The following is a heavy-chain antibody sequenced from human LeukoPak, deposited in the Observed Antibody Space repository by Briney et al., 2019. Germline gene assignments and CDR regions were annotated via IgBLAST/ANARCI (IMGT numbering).Heavy chain of an antibody. J-gene: IGHJ3*02. V-gene: IGHV4-59*01. Sequence: PSETLSLTCTVSGGSISSYYWSWIRQPPGKGLEWIGYIYYSGSTNYNPSLKSRLTISVDTSKNQFSLKLSSVTAADTAVCYCASLTVTSDAFDIWGQGTMVTVSS. CDR1: GGSISSYY. CDR3: ASLTVTSDAFDI. CDR2: IYYSGST. D-gene: IGHD4-17*01.